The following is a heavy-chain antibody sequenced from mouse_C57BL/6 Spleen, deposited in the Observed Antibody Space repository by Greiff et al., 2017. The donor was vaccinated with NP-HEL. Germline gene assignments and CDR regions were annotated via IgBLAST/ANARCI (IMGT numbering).Heavy chain of an antibody. D-gene: IGHD2-14*01. CDR3: ARDRGDAMDY. Sequence: VQLQQSGAELVRPGSSVKMSCKTSGYTFTSYGINWVKQRPGQGLEWIGYIYLGNGYTEYNEKFKGKATLTSYTTSSTAYMQLSSLTSEDSAIYFCARDRGDAMDYWGQGTSVTVSS. V-gene: IGHV1-58*01. CDR2: IYLGNGYT. J-gene: IGHJ4*01. CDR1: GYTFTSYG.